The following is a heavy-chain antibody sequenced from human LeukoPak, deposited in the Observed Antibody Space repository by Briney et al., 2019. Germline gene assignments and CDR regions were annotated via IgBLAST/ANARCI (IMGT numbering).Heavy chain of an antibody. CDR1: GGTFISYA. J-gene: IGHJ6*02. Sequence: GASVKVSCKASGGTFISYAISWVRQAPGQGLEWMGGIIPIFGTANYAQKFQGRVTITADESTSTAYMELSSLRSEDTAVYYCAASIAAAGGYYYYYYGMDVWGQGTTVTVSS. CDR3: AASIAAAGGYYYYYYGMDV. D-gene: IGHD6-13*01. CDR2: IIPIFGTA. V-gene: IGHV1-69*13.